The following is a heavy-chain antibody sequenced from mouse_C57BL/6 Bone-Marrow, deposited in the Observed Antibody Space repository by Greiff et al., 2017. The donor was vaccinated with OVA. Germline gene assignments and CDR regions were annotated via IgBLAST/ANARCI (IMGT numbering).Heavy chain of an antibody. CDR2: INPGSGGT. J-gene: IGHJ2*01. CDR1: GYAFTNYL. Sequence: VQLQQSGAELVRPGTSVKVSCKASGYAFTNYLIEWVKQRPGQGLEWIGVINPGSGGTNYNEKFKGKATLTADKSSSTAYMQLSSLTSEDSAVYFCARSGLSYDYENYCGQGTTLTVSS. CDR3: ARSGLSYDYENY. V-gene: IGHV1-54*01. D-gene: IGHD2-4*01.